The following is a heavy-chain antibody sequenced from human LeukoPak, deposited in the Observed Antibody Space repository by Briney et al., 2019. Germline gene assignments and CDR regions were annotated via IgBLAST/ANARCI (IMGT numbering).Heavy chain of an antibody. D-gene: IGHD1-1*01. CDR1: GFTFSSYE. Sequence: GGSLRLSRAASGFTFSSYEMNWVRQAPGKGLEWVSYISSSGTTIYYADSVKGRFTISRDNAKNSLYLQMSSLRAEDTAVYYCAKGYRLLKQSDAFDIWGQGTMVTVSS. J-gene: IGHJ3*02. CDR3: AKGYRLLKQSDAFDI. V-gene: IGHV3-48*03. CDR2: ISSSGTTI.